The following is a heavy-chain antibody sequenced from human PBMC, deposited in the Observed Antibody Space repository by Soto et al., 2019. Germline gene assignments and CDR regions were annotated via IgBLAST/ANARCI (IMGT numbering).Heavy chain of an antibody. J-gene: IGHJ5*02. CDR2: VSGSGGST. CDR3: AKTRHRLLWFGEVVFDP. Sequence: PGGSLRLSCAASGFTFSSYAMSWVRQAPGKGLEWVSAVSGSGGSTYYADSVKGRFTISRDNSKNTLYLQMNSLRAEDTAVYYCAKTRHRLLWFGEVVFDPWGQGTLVTVSS. D-gene: IGHD3-10*01. V-gene: IGHV3-23*01. CDR1: GFTFSSYA.